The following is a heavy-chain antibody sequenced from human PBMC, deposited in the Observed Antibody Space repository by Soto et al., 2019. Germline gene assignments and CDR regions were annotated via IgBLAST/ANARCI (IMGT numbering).Heavy chain of an antibody. Sequence: QVHLQESGPGLVKPSETLSLTCTVSGGSISSSDYYWGWFRQPPGKGLEWIGSISFGVTTYYNPSLTSRLTISIDTSNNQFSLTLYSVTAADTAVYYCATSSVSRLLNHWYFDLWGRGTLVAVSS. CDR1: GGSISSSDYY. CDR3: ATSSVSRLLNHWYFDL. V-gene: IGHV4-39*01. CDR2: ISFGVTT. J-gene: IGHJ2*01.